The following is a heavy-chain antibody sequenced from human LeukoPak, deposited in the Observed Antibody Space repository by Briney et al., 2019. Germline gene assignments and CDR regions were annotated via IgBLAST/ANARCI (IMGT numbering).Heavy chain of an antibody. V-gene: IGHV2-70*11. J-gene: IGHJ3*02. CDR1: GFSLSTSGMC. CDR3: ARITMVRGVTTYAFDI. Sequence: SGPTLVNPTQTLTLTCTFSGFSLSTSGMCVSWIRQPPGKALEWLARIDWDDDKYYSTSLKTRLTVSKDTSKNQVVLTMTNMDPVDTATYYCARITMVRGVTTYAFDIWGQGTMVTVSS. D-gene: IGHD3-10*01. CDR2: IDWDDDK.